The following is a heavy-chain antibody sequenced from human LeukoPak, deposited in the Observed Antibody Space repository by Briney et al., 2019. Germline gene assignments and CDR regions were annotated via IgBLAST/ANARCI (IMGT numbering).Heavy chain of an antibody. D-gene: IGHD1-26*01. CDR3: ARGLGAPDYYYYYMDV. CDR2: MSPNSGNT. J-gene: IGHJ6*03. Sequence: ASVKVSCKASGYTFTSYDINWVRQATGQGLEWMGWMSPNSGNTGYAQKFQGRVTITRNTSISTAYMELSSLRSEDTAVYYCARGLGAPDYYYYYMDVWGKGTTVTVSS. CDR1: GYTFTSYD. V-gene: IGHV1-8*03.